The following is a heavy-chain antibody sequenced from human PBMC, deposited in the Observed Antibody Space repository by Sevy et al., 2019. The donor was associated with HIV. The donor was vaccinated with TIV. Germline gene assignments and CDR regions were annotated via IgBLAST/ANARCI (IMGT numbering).Heavy chain of an antibody. D-gene: IGHD4-4*01. CDR3: TTDLGFYSSK. Sequence: GGSLRLSCAASGFTFSRYTMTWVRQTPGKGLEWLGRIKSETDGGAADYAAAVKGRFTISRDDSKETLYLQLNSLKTEDTAVYYCTTDLGFYSSKWGQGTLVTVSS. V-gene: IGHV3-15*01. CDR1: GFTFSRYT. CDR2: IKSETDGGAA. J-gene: IGHJ4*02.